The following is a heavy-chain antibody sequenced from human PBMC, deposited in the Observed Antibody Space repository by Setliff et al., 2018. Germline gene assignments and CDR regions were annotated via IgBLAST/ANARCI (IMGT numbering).Heavy chain of an antibody. V-gene: IGHV3-74*01. CDR1: GFTFSSYW. Sequence: GGPLRLSCAASGFTFSSYWMHWVRQAPGQGLVWVSRINPDGSTTNYADSVKGRFTISRDNAKNTVYLQLNRLRADDTAVYYCIRDWGEAGSTNAFDIWGQGTVVTVSS. D-gene: IGHD1-26*01. CDR2: INPDGSTT. CDR3: IRDWGEAGSTNAFDI. J-gene: IGHJ3*02.